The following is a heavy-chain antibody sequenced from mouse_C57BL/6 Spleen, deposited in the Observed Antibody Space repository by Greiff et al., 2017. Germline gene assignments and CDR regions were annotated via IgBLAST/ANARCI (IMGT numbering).Heavy chain of an antibody. CDR2: IYPRDGST. Sequence: VKLQESGPELVKPGASVKLSCKASGYTFTSYDINWVKQRPGQGLEWIGWIYPRDGSTKYNEKFKGKATLTVDTSSSTAYMELHSLTSEDSAVYFCARRHYYYGIGDFDVWGTGTTVTVSS. V-gene: IGHV1-85*01. CDR3: ARRHYYYGIGDFDV. J-gene: IGHJ1*03. CDR1: GYTFTSYD. D-gene: IGHD1-1*01.